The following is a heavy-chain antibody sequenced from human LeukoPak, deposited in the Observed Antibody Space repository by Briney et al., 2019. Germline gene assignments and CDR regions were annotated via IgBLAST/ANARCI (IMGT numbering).Heavy chain of an antibody. Sequence: GGSLRLSCAASGFTFNTYDMSWVRQAPGKGLGWVSGISGSGGSTYYADSVKGRFTISRDNSKNTLYVQMNSLRAEDTAIYYCAKGGSSGYYYFDYWGQGTLVTVSS. CDR3: AKGGSSGYYYFDY. CDR1: GFTFNTYD. J-gene: IGHJ4*02. D-gene: IGHD3-22*01. CDR2: ISGSGGST. V-gene: IGHV3-23*01.